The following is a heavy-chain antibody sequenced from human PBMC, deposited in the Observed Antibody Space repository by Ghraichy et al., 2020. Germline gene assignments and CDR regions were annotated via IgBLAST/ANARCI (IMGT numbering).Heavy chain of an antibody. V-gene: IGHV3-21*01. D-gene: IGHD3-16*01. CDR3: ARDTYTYGRLDH. J-gene: IGHJ4*02. Sequence: LSLTCAASGFTFSSYAMNWVRQAPGKGLEWVSSITSSGNYIYYADSVRGRFTVSRDNDYNSLYLQMDSLRAKDTAIYYCARDTYTYGRLDHWGQGTLVTVSS. CDR2: ITSSGNYI. CDR1: GFTFSSYA.